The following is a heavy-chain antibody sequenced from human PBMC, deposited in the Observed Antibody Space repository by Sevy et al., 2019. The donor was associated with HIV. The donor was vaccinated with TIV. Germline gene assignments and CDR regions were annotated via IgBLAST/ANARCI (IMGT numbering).Heavy chain of an antibody. V-gene: IGHV3-48*03. Sequence: GGSLRLSCAASGFTFSSFEMNWVRQTPGKGLEWVSFISSSGSLIYYADSVKGRFTISRDNSKNTLYLQMNGLRAEDTAVYYCAGGYCSSTSCTRAIGYWGQGTLVTVSS. J-gene: IGHJ4*02. D-gene: IGHD2-2*01. CDR1: GFTFSSFE. CDR3: AGGYCSSTSCTRAIGY. CDR2: ISSSGSLI.